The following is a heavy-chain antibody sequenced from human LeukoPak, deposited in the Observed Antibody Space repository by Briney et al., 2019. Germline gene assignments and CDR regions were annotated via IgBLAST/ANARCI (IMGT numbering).Heavy chain of an antibody. CDR1: GGSFSGYY. V-gene: IGHV4-34*01. CDR3: ASSPKSNNWFDP. J-gene: IGHJ5*02. CDR2: INHSGST. Sequence: SETLSLTCAAYGGSFSGYYWSWIRQPPGKGLEWIGEINHSGSTNYNPSLKSRVTISVDASQNQFSLKLSSVTAADTAVYYCASSPKSNNWFDPWGQGTLVTVSS.